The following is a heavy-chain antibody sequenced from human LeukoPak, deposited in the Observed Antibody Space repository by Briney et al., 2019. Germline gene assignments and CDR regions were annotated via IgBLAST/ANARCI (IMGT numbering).Heavy chain of an antibody. CDR1: GFTFSESW. V-gene: IGHV3-7*01. Sequence: GGSLRLSCAASGFTFSESWMTWVRQVPGLGLEWVAHINHEGGGIQYVGSVKGRFTISRDNAKGSVYPQMNSLRAEDTAIYHCATYINWVAGDVWGQGTTVIVSS. D-gene: IGHD1-1*01. J-gene: IGHJ6*02. CDR3: ATYINWVAGDV. CDR2: INHEGGGI.